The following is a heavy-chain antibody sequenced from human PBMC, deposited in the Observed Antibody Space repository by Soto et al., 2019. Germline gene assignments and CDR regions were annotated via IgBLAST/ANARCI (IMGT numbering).Heavy chain of an antibody. J-gene: IGHJ4*02. Sequence: SETLSLTCTVSGGSISSYYWSWIRQPPGKGLEWIGYIYYSGSTNYNPSLKSRVTISVDTSKNQFSLKLSSVTAADTAVYYCARATDRSGYYSYYFAYWGQGTLVTVS. CDR3: ARATDRSGYYSYYFAY. V-gene: IGHV4-59*01. CDR2: IYYSGST. D-gene: IGHD3-22*01. CDR1: GGSISSYY.